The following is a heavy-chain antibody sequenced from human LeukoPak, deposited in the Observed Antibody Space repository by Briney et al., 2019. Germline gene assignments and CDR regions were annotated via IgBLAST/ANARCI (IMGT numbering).Heavy chain of an antibody. J-gene: IGHJ4*02. V-gene: IGHV3-21*04. CDR1: GFTFSSYA. Sequence: GGSLRLSCAASGFTFSSYAMSWVRQAPGKGLEWVSSISSSSNYIYYADSVKGRFTISRDNAKNSLYLQMNSLRDKDTAMYYCARCDHAAAGSYWGQGTLVTVPS. D-gene: IGHD6-13*01. CDR3: ARCDHAAAGSY. CDR2: ISSSSNYI.